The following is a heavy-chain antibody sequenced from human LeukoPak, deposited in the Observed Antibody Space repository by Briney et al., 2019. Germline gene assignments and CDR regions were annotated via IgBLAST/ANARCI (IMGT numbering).Heavy chain of an antibody. Sequence: ASVKVSCKASGGTFSSYAISWVRQAPGQGLEWMGWINPNSGGTNYAQKFQGRVTMTRDTSISTAYSQLSRPRSDHAAVYYCARDSIMITFGGVIVPNWFDPWGQGTLVTVSS. CDR3: ARDSIMITFGGVIVPNWFDP. D-gene: IGHD3-16*02. CDR2: INPNSGGT. J-gene: IGHJ5*02. V-gene: IGHV1-2*02. CDR1: GGTFSSYA.